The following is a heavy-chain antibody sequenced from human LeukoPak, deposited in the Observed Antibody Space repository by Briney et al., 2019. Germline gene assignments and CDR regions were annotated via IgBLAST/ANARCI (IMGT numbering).Heavy chain of an antibody. D-gene: IGHD3-16*01. CDR1: GVSITSGSYY. J-gene: IGHJ4*02. CDR2: VHSSGDI. Sequence: SETLSLTCSVSGVSITSGSYYWGWIRQSAGKGLEWIGRVHSSGDIYHNAAFRSRAAVSGDASKNQFSLQLASVTAADTVVYYCARGASPKDAVFFDYWGQGALITVSS. V-gene: IGHV4-61*02. CDR3: ARGASPKDAVFFDY.